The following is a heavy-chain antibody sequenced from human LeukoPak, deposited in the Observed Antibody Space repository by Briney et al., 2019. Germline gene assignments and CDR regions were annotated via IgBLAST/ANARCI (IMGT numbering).Heavy chain of an antibody. V-gene: IGHV1-46*01. CDR2: INPSGGST. Sequence: ASVKVSCKASGYTFTSYYMHWVRQAPGQGLEWVGIINPSGGSTSYAQKFQGRVTMTRDTSTSTVYMELSSLRSEDTAVYYCARAVVATKFDYWGQGTLVTVSS. CDR1: GYTFTSYY. CDR3: ARAVVATKFDY. D-gene: IGHD5-12*01. J-gene: IGHJ4*02.